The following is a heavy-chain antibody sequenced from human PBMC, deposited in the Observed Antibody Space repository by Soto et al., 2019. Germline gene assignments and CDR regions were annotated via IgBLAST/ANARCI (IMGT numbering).Heavy chain of an antibody. Sequence: GGSLRLSCAASGYTFSDVAIHWVRQASGKGLEWVSAISGSGGSTYYADSVKGRFTISRDNSKNTLYLQMNSLRAEDTAVYYCAKRRPYSSSWYEDYWGQGTLVTVSS. D-gene: IGHD6-13*01. CDR3: AKRRPYSSSWYEDY. CDR2: ISGSGGST. CDR1: GYTFSDVA. J-gene: IGHJ4*02. V-gene: IGHV3-23*01.